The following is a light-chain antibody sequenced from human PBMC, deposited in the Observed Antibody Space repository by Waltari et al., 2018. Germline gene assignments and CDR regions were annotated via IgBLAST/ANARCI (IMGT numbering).Light chain of an antibody. Sequence: EVVMTQSPATLSVSPGEGATVSCRARQSVRSNVAWYQQTPGQAPRRLIYGASTRAPGIPDRFSGSGSGTEFILTISSLQSEDFAVYYCQQYNNWPPWTFGQGTKVEIK. J-gene: IGKJ1*01. V-gene: IGKV3-15*01. CDR2: GAS. CDR1: QSVRSN. CDR3: QQYNNWPPWT.